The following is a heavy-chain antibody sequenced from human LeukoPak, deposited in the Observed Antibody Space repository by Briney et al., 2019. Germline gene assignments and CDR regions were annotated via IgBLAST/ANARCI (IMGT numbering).Heavy chain of an antibody. D-gene: IGHD2-15*01. CDR3: TTDPATGSGGTCSDNY. CDR1: GFTSNCYS. V-gene: IGHV3-48*04. CDR2: ISSGSHTI. J-gene: IGHJ4*02. Sequence: GGSLRLSCEATGFTSNCYSMNWVRQAPGKGLEWVSYISSGSHTIYYGESVKGRFTISRDNAKNSLFLQMRSLRAEDTAVYYCTTDPATGSGGTCSDNYWGQGTLVTVSS.